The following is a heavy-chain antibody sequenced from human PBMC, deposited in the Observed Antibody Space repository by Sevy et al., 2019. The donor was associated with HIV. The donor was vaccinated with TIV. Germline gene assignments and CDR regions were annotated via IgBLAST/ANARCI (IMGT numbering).Heavy chain of an antibody. CDR2: ISHDGNYK. V-gene: IGHV3-30-3*01. D-gene: IGHD3-10*01. CDR1: GFTFSNYD. CDR3: AKAPNGYYGSGREGYYFDY. J-gene: IGHJ4*02. Sequence: GGSLRLSCAASGFTFSNYDMHWVRQAPGKGLEWVAVISHDGNYKNYADSVKVRFTISRDDFKNTLYLQMNSLRAEDTAVYYCAKAPNGYYGSGREGYYFDYWGQGTLVTVSS.